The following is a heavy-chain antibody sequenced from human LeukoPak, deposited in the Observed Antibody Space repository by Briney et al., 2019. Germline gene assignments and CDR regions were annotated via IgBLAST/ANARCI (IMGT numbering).Heavy chain of an antibody. V-gene: IGHV1-69*02. D-gene: IGHD2-2*01. Sequence: SVKVSCKASGGTLSSYTISWVRQAPGQGLEWMGRIIPILGIANYAQKFQGRVTITADKSTSTAYMELSSLRSEDTAVYYCGVRDVAVVPAAMIYWGQGTLVTVSS. CDR2: IIPILGIA. J-gene: IGHJ4*02. CDR1: GGTLSSYT. CDR3: GVRDVAVVPAAMIY.